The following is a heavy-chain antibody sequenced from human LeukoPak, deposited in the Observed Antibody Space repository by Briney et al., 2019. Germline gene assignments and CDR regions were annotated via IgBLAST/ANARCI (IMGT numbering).Heavy chain of an antibody. Sequence: GISWNSGSIGYADSVKGRFTISRDNAKNSLYLQMNSLRAEDTALYYCAKDIWAVAEDYFDYWGQGTLVTVSS. CDR2: ISWNSGSI. CDR3: AKDIWAVAEDYFDY. D-gene: IGHD6-19*01. V-gene: IGHV3-9*01. J-gene: IGHJ4*02.